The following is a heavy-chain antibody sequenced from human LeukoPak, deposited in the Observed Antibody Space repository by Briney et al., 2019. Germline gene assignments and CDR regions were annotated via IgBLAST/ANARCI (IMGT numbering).Heavy chain of an antibody. D-gene: IGHD3-9*01. CDR2: ISYDGSNK. CDR1: GFTFSSYS. Sequence: SGESLRLSCAASGFTFSSYSMHWVRQAPGKGLEWVAVISYDGSNKYYADSVKGRFTISRDNSKNTLYLQMNSLRAEDTAVYYCANDLTDYDILTGHYWGQGTLVTVSS. J-gene: IGHJ4*02. CDR3: ANDLTDYDILTGHY. V-gene: IGHV3-30*18.